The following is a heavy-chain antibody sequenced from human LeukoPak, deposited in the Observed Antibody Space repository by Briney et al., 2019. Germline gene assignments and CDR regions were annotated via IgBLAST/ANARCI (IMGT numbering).Heavy chain of an antibody. V-gene: IGHV4-34*01. J-gene: IGHJ4*02. CDR2: INHSGST. D-gene: IGHD3-9*01. Sequence: SETLSLTCAVYGGPFSGYYWSRIRQPPGKGLEWIGEINHSGSTNYNPSLKSRVTISVDTSKNQFSLKLSSVTAADTAVYYCARERYFDWLGPSFFDYWGQGTLVTVSS. CDR3: ARERYFDWLGPSFFDY. CDR1: GGPFSGYY.